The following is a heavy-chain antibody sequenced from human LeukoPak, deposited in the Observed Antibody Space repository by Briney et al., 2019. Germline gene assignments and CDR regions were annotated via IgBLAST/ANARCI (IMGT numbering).Heavy chain of an antibody. Sequence: ASVKVSCKASGYTFTGYYMHWVRQAPGQGLEWMGWINPNSGGTNYAQKFQGWVTMTRDTSISTAYMELSRLRSDDTAVYYCARGVGVVVPAANYGMDVWGQGTTVTVSS. D-gene: IGHD2-2*01. CDR2: INPNSGGT. J-gene: IGHJ6*02. CDR1: GYTFTGYY. CDR3: ARGVGVVVPAANYGMDV. V-gene: IGHV1-2*04.